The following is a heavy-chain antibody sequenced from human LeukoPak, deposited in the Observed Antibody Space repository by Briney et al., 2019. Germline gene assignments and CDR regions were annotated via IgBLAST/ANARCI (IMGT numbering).Heavy chain of an antibody. J-gene: IGHJ4*02. CDR1: GFTFSSYA. CDR2: ASTGGRTV. CDR3: ARGGTVTYYFDH. V-gene: IGHV3-48*03. D-gene: IGHD4-17*01. Sequence: GGSLRLSCAAAGFTFSSYAMSWVRQAPGKGLEWLSYASTGGRTVKYADSVKGRFTISRDNARSSLYLQMTNLRVEDTAVYFCARGGTVTYYFDHWGQGILVAVSS.